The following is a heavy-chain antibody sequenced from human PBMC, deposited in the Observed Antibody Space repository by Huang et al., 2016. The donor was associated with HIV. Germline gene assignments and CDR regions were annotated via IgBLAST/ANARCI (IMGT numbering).Heavy chain of an antibody. Sequence: QVQLVQSGAEVKKPGSSVKVSCKASGGTFSSYAISWVRQATGQGREWLGGIIPIFGTANYAQKFQGRVTITADESTSTAYMELSSLRSEDTAVYYCARVESRRYYDSSGYYYWGQGTLVTVSS. CDR2: IIPIFGTA. CDR3: ARVESRRYYDSSGYYY. J-gene: IGHJ4*02. CDR1: GGTFSSYA. D-gene: IGHD3-22*01. V-gene: IGHV1-69*01.